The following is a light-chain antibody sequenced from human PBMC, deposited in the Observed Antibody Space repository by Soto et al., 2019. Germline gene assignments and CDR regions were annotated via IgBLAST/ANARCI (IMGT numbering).Light chain of an antibody. CDR3: NSYTTSNTRQIV. V-gene: IGLV2-14*02. CDR1: SSDVESYKL. CDR2: EGN. Sequence: QSVLTQPASVSESPGQSITISCTGTSSDVESYKLVSWYQQHPDKAPKLIIYEGNKRPSGVSTRLSGSKSGNTASLTISGLQAEDEADYYCNSYTTSNTRQIVFGTGTKVTVL. J-gene: IGLJ1*01.